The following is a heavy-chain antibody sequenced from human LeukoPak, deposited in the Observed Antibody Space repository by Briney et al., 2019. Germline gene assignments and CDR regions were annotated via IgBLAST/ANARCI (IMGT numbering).Heavy chain of an antibody. CDR1: GGTFSSYA. D-gene: IGHD2-15*01. J-gene: IGHJ4*02. Sequence: SVTVSCKASGGTFSSYAISWVRQPPGQGLEWMGRIISILGIASYAQKFQGRITITADKATSTADMELSSLRFEDTAVYYCARAGYCSGGSCPALDYWGQGTLVTVSS. CDR2: IISILGIA. CDR3: ARAGYCSGGSCPALDY. V-gene: IGHV1-69*04.